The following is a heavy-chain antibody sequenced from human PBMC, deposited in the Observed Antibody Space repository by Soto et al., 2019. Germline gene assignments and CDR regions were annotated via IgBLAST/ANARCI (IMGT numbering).Heavy chain of an antibody. CDR3: ARHATTVTTKSYYYYGMDV. J-gene: IGHJ6*02. V-gene: IGHV1-3*01. Sequence: ASVKVSCKASGYTFTSYAMHWVRQAPGQRLEWMGWINAGNGNTKYSQKFQGRVTITRDTSASTAYMELSSLRSEDTAVYYCARHATTVTTKSYYYYGMDVWGHGTTVTVSS. D-gene: IGHD4-17*01. CDR2: INAGNGNT. CDR1: GYTFTSYA.